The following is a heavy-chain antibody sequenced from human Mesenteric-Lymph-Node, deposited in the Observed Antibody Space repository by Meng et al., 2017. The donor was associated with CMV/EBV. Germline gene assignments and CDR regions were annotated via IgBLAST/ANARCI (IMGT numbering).Heavy chain of an antibody. Sequence: YTFTGYFLNWGRQAPGQGLEWMGWTNPNSGATNYAQKFQGRVTVTRDTSISTAYMELNSLRSDDTAVYYCARGLGSYTSSPSWFDPWGQGTLVTVSS. CDR1: YTFTGYF. CDR2: TNPNSGAT. V-gene: IGHV1-2*02. D-gene: IGHD6-6*01. J-gene: IGHJ5*02. CDR3: ARGLGSYTSSPSWFDP.